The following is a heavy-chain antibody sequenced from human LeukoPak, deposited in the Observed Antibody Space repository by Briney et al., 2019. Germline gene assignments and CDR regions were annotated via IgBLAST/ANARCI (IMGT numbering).Heavy chain of an antibody. V-gene: IGHV4-39*07. CDR1: GGSISSSSYY. Sequence: SETLSLTCTVSGGSISSSSYYWGWIRQPPGKGLEWIGSIYYSGSTYYNPSLKSRVTISVDASKNQFSLKLSSVTAADTAVYYCARMRKYYYDSSGYFSPWGQGTLVTVSS. D-gene: IGHD3-22*01. J-gene: IGHJ5*02. CDR3: ARMRKYYYDSSGYFSP. CDR2: IYYSGST.